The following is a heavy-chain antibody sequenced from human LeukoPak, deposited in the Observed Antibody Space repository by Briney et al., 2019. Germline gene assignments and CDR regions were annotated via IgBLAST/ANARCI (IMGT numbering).Heavy chain of an antibody. CDR3: ARDPAYYGSGSYLLSMLRVQMVSYGMDV. CDR2: IIPILGIA. D-gene: IGHD3-10*01. Sequence: SVKVSCKASGGTFSSYAINWVRQAPGQGLEWMGRIIPILGIANYAQKFQGRVTITADKSTSTAYMELSSLRSEDTAVYYCARDPAYYGSGSYLLSMLRVQMVSYGMDVWGQGTTVTVSS. V-gene: IGHV1-69*04. CDR1: GGTFSSYA. J-gene: IGHJ6*02.